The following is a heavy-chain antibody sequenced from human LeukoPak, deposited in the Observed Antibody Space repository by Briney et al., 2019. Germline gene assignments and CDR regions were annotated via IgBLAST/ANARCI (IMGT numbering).Heavy chain of an antibody. CDR3: ARDLGIAPTF. J-gene: IGHJ4*02. V-gene: IGHV3-48*01. D-gene: IGHD6-13*01. CDR2: ISSSSSPT. Sequence: GGSLRLPCPPSGFTFSIYKLNWVGQAPGKGLEWVSYISSSSSPTYYADSVKGRFTISRDNAKNSLYLQMNSLRGEDTAVYYCARDLGIAPTFGGQGTLVTVSS. CDR1: GFTFSIYK.